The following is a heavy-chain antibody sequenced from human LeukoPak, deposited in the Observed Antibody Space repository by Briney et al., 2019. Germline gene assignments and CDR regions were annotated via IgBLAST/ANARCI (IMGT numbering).Heavy chain of an antibody. CDR2: IIPSFGTA. CDR3: ARERGSYLTRRFDP. D-gene: IGHD1-26*01. J-gene: IGHJ5*02. CDR1: RGTFSSYA. Sequence: VASVKVSCNASRGTFSSYAISWVRQAPGQGLEWMGGIIPSFGTANYAQKFQGRVTITADESTSTAYMELSSLRSEDTAVYYCARERGSYLTRRFDPWGQGTLVTVSS. V-gene: IGHV1-69*01.